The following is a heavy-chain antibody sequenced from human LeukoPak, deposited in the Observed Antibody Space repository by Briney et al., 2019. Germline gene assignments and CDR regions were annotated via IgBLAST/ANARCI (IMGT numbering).Heavy chain of an antibody. CDR2: INARNGNT. V-gene: IGHV1-3*01. J-gene: IGHJ4*02. CDR3: ARDRGDPTDYYFDY. CDR1: VYTFTSYA. Sequence: GASVKVSCKASVYTFTSYAMHWVRQAPGQRREWMGWINARNGNTKYSQKFQGRVTITRDTSASTAYMELSSLRSEDMAVYYCARDRGDPTDYYFDYWGQGTLVTVSS. D-gene: IGHD2-21*02.